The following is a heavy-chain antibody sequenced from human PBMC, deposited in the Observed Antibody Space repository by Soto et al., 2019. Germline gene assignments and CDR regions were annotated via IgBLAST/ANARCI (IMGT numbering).Heavy chain of an antibody. Sequence: QVQLVQSGAEVKKPGASVKVSCKASGYTLSSFGISWVRQAPGQGLEWMGWVSTHNADTKYAQRFQGRVTMTTDTSTSTAYMELRSLTSDDTAVYYCAREYCPGVSCYGPDYWGQGTLVTVSS. CDR1: GYTLSSFG. V-gene: IGHV1-18*01. D-gene: IGHD2-8*02. J-gene: IGHJ4*02. CDR3: AREYCPGVSCYGPDY. CDR2: VSTHNADT.